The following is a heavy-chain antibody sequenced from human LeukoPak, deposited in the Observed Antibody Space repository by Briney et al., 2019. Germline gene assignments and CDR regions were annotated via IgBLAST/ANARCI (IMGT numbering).Heavy chain of an antibody. CDR2: IYSGGST. J-gene: IGHJ4*02. CDR1: GFTVSSNY. Sequence: GSLRLSCAASGFTVSSNYMSWVRQAPGKGLEWVSVIYSGGSTYYADSVKGRFTISRDNSKNTLYLQMNSLRAEDTAVYYCAKFDYESPLAHFDYWGQGTLVTVSS. CDR3: AKFDYESPLAHFDY. D-gene: IGHD4-17*01. V-gene: IGHV3-53*01.